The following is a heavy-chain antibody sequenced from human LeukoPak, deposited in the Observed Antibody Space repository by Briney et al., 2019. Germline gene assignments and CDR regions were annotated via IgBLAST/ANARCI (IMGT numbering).Heavy chain of an antibody. CDR3: ARDPRWLTPDCTSTSCYENYFDP. V-gene: IGHV4-38-2*02. CDR2: IYHTGSA. Sequence: PSDTLSLTCVVSGYSISSGYQWAWIRQSPVKGLEWIGSIYHTGSAHYNPSLQSRVTISVDTSNNQFSLRLNSVTAADTAIYYCARDPRWLTPDCTSTSCYENYFDPWGQGTLVTVSS. D-gene: IGHD2-2*01. CDR1: GYSISSGYQ. J-gene: IGHJ5*02.